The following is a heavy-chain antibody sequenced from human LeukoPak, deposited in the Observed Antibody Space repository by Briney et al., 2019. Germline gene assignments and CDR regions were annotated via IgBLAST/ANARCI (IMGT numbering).Heavy chain of an antibody. D-gene: IGHD6-13*01. CDR2: IYHSGST. J-gene: IGHJ4*02. CDR3: ARGTLLGSSSSLLFDY. V-gene: IGHV4-38-2*02. CDR1: GYSISSGYY. Sequence: PSETLSLTCTVSGYSISSGYYWGWIRQPPGKGLEWIGSIYHSGSTYYNPSLKSRVTISVDTSKNQFSLKLSSVSAADTAVYYCARGTLLGSSSSLLFDYWGQGTPVTVSS.